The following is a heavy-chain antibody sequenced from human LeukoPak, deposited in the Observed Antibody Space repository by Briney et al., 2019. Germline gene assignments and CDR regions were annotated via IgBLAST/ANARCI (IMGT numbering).Heavy chain of an antibody. CDR1: GFTFSSYA. V-gene: IGHV3-30-3*01. CDR2: ISYDGSNK. Sequence: PGGSLRLSCAASGFTFSSYAMHWVRQAPGKGLEWVAVISYDGSNKYYADSVKGRFTISRDNSKNTLYLQMNSLRAEDTAVYYCAINIAAAGTFDYWGQGTLVTVSS. J-gene: IGHJ4*02. D-gene: IGHD6-13*01. CDR3: AINIAAAGTFDY.